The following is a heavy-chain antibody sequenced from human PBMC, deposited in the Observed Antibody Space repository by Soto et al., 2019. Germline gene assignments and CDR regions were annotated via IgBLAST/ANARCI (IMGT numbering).Heavy chain of an antibody. Sequence: SETLSLTCSVSGGSIGSYYWSWIRQPPGKGLEWIGYIYYSGSTNYNPSLKSRVTISVDTSKNQFSLKLSSVTAADTAVYYCARRNRIVVVVAATQNWFDPWGQGTLVTVSS. CDR3: ARRNRIVVVVAATQNWFDP. CDR1: GGSIGSYY. V-gene: IGHV4-59*08. D-gene: IGHD2-15*01. CDR2: IYYSGST. J-gene: IGHJ5*02.